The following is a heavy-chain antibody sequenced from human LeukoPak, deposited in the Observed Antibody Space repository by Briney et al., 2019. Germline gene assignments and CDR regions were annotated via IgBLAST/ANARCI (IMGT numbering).Heavy chain of an antibody. CDR2: INHSGST. CDR3: ARSGDNYDAFDI. CDR1: GGSFSGYY. J-gene: IGHJ3*02. D-gene: IGHD1-1*01. V-gene: IGHV4-34*01. Sequence: SETLSLTCAVYGGSFSGYYWSWIRQPPGKGVEWIGEINHSGSTNYNPSLKSRVTISVDTSKNQFSLKLSSVTAADTAVYYCARSGDNYDAFDIWGQGTMVTVSS.